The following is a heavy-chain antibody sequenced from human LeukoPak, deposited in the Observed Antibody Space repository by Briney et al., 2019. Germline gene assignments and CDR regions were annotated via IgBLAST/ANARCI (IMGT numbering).Heavy chain of an antibody. CDR1: GGSISSGGYS. V-gene: IGHV4-30-4*07. J-gene: IGHJ5*02. D-gene: IGHD2-21*02. Sequence: PSETLSLTCAVSGGSISSGGYSWSWIRQPPGKGLEWIGYIYYSGSTYYNPSLKSRVTISVDTSKNQFSLKLSSVTAADTAVYYCARDHFKAQTPYLTYCGGDCYPNWFDPWGQGTLVTVSS. CDR2: IYYSGST. CDR3: ARDHFKAQTPYLTYCGGDCYPNWFDP.